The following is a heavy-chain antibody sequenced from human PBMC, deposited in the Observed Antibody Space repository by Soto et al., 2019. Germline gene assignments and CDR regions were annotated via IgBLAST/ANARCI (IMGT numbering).Heavy chain of an antibody. CDR1: GYSFTTYG. D-gene: IGHD2-2*03. CDR2: ISAYNGNT. V-gene: IGHV1-18*01. Sequence: ASVKVSCKASGYSFTTYGISWVRQAPGQGLEWMGWISAYNGNTKYSPSLKSRVTMSVDTSKNHFSLKLISVTTVDTAVYFCAREGNLGRWIQPLDSWGQGTLVTVSS. CDR3: AREGNLGRWIQPLDS. J-gene: IGHJ4*02.